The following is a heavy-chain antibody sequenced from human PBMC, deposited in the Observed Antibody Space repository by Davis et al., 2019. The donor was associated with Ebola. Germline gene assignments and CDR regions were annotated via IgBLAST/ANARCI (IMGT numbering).Heavy chain of an antibody. V-gene: IGHV3-23*01. J-gene: IGHJ4*02. CDR3: AILAVRGLDY. CDR1: GFTFSSYA. Sequence: PGGSLRLSCVASGFTFSSYAMSWARQAPGKGLEWVSAISGSGGSTYYADSVEGRFTISRDNSRNTLYLEMNSLRVEDTAVYYCAILAVRGLDYWGRGTLVTVSS. CDR2: ISGSGGST. D-gene: IGHD6-19*01.